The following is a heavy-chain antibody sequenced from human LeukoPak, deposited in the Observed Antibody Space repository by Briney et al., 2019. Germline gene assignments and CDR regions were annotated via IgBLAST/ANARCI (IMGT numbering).Heavy chain of an antibody. V-gene: IGHV3-30*18. CDR2: ISYDGSNK. CDR3: AKSYLWDTVTKGGMDV. Sequence: PGGSLRLSCAASGFTFSSYGMHWVRQAPGKGLEWVAVISYDGSNKYYADSVKGRFTISRDNSKNTLYLQMNSLRAEDTAVYYCAKSYLWDTVTKGGMDVWGQGATVTVSS. J-gene: IGHJ6*02. D-gene: IGHD4-11*01. CDR1: GFTFSSYG.